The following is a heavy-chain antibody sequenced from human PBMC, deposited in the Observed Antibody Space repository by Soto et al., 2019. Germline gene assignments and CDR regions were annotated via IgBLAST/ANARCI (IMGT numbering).Heavy chain of an antibody. D-gene: IGHD2-8*02. V-gene: IGHV3-23*01. CDR2: ILVDGRT. CDR1: GFFCSSYD. J-gene: IGHJ3*02. CDR3: AKATATGGGAFDI. Sequence: GSLRLSCAASGFFCSSYDMSWVRQAPGKGLEWVSTILVDGRTFYVDSVKGRFTISRDSSQNTVYLRMNSLAVGDTALYYCAKATATGGGAFDICGQGTMVTVSS.